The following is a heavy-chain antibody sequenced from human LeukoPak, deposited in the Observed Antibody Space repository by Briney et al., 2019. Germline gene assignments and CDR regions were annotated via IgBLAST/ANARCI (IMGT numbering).Heavy chain of an antibody. J-gene: IGHJ2*01. D-gene: IGHD6-13*01. CDR2: IYHSGST. Sequence: SETLSLTCTVSGYSISSGYYWDWILQPPGKGLEWIVIIYHSGSTFYNPSLKSRVTISVDTSKNQFSLKLSSLTAADTAVYYCARAHEVAAAGPYRYFDLWGRGTLVTVSS. CDR1: GYSISSGYY. V-gene: IGHV4-38-2*02. CDR3: ARAHEVAAAGPYRYFDL.